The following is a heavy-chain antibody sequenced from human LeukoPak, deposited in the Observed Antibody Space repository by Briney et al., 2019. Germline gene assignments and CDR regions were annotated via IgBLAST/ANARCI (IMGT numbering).Heavy chain of an antibody. V-gene: IGHV4-4*07. CDR3: ARTPVLQSLGEIFD. CDR2: LYTNGTT. J-gene: IGHJ4*01. D-gene: IGHD3-10*01. Sequence: PSETLSLTCTVSGGSITSYFWTCIRQPPGKGFEWIGRLYTNGTTDYSSSLKSRVSMSVDMSKNEVSLRLTSVTAADTAIYYCARTPVLQSLGEIFDWGQGSLTTVSS. CDR1: GGSITSYF.